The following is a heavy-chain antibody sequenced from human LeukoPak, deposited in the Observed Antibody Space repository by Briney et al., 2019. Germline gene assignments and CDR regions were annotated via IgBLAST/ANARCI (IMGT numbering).Heavy chain of an antibody. J-gene: IGHJ5*02. CDR3: ARLIAVAGIWLFDP. D-gene: IGHD6-19*01. Sequence: ASVKVSCKASGYTFTGYYMHWVRQAPGQGLEWMGWINPNSGGTNYAQKFQGRVTMTRDTSISTAYMELSRLRSDDTAVYYCARLIAVAGIWLFDPRGQGTLVTVSS. CDR2: INPNSGGT. CDR1: GYTFTGYY. V-gene: IGHV1-2*02.